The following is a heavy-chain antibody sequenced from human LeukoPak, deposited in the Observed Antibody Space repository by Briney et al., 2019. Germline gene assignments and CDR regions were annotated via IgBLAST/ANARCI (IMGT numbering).Heavy chain of an antibody. J-gene: IGHJ4*02. D-gene: IGHD6-13*01. Sequence: GGSLRLSCAASEFTFSDYWMHWVRQAPGKGLVWVSRINSDGSDTNYADSVKGRFTISRDNAKNTLYLQMNSLRAEDTAVYYCARDDPRAAAVDYWGQGTLVTVSS. CDR3: ARDDPRAAAVDY. CDR1: EFTFSDYW. V-gene: IGHV3-74*01. CDR2: INSDGSDT.